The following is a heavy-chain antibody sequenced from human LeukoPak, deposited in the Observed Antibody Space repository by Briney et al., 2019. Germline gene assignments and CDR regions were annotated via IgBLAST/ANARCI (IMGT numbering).Heavy chain of an antibody. V-gene: IGHV3-11*04. Sequence: KTGGSLRLSCGASGFTFTTYAMSWIRQTPEKGLEWVAYIDISGNNINYADSVKGRFTISRDNPQNSLYLQMNSLRDEDTAVYYCSRDPRPCDYWGQGTLVTVSS. CDR1: GFTFTTYA. CDR3: SRDPRPCDY. CDR2: IDISGNNI. J-gene: IGHJ4*02.